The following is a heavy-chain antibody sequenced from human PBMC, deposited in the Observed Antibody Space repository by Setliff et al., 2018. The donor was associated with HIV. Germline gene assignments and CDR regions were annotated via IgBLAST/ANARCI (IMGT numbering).Heavy chain of an antibody. CDR2: ISGNGGST. J-gene: IGHJ3*02. V-gene: IGHV3-23*01. D-gene: IGHD3-22*01. CDR1: GFTFSSYA. Sequence: GGSLRLFCEASGFTFSSYAMSWVRQAPGKGLEWVSAISGNGGSTYSADSLKGRFTISRDNSKNTLYLQMNSLRAEDTAVYYCARELTYYYDSSGPHDALDIWGQGTMVTVSS. CDR3: ARELTYYYDSSGPHDALDI.